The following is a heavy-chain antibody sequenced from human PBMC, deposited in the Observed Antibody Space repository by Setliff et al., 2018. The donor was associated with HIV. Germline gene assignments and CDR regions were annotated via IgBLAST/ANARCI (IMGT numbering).Heavy chain of an antibody. CDR3: ARVRLELRQYWFDS. CDR2: INHSGST. D-gene: IGHD1-7*01. CDR1: GGSFSDYY. Sequence: PSETLSLTCAVYGGSFSDYYWSWIRKPPGKGLEWIGEINHSGSTNYNPSLKRRVTISVDTSKNQFSLKLNSVTAADTAVYYCARVRLELRQYWFDSWGQGSPVTVSS. J-gene: IGHJ5*01. V-gene: IGHV4-34*01.